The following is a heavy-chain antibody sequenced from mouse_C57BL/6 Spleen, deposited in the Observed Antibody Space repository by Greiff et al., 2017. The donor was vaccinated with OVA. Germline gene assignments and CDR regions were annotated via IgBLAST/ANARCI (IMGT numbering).Heavy chain of an antibody. CDR2: IYPGDGDT. Sequence: QVQLQQSGAELVKPGASVKISCKASGYAFSSYWMNWVKQRPGKGLEWIGQIYPGDGDTNYNGKFKGKATLTADKSSSTAYMQLSSLTSEDSAVYFCARGGSYYSNSDYAMDYWGQGTSVTVSS. CDR1: GYAFSSYW. CDR3: ARGGSYYSNSDYAMDY. D-gene: IGHD2-5*01. J-gene: IGHJ4*01. V-gene: IGHV1-80*01.